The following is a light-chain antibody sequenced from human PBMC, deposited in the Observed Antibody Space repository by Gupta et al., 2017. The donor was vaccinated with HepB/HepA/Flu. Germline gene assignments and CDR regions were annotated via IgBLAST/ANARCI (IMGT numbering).Light chain of an antibody. J-gene: IGLJ2*01. V-gene: IGLV3-1*01. CDR3: QAWDSSNVV. CDR1: KLGDKY. Sequence: SSELTQPPSVSVSPGQTASITCSGDKLGDKYACWYQQKPGQSPVLVIYKDSKRPSGIPERFSGSNSGNTATLTISGTQARDEADYYCQAWDSSNVVFGGGTKLTVL. CDR2: KDS.